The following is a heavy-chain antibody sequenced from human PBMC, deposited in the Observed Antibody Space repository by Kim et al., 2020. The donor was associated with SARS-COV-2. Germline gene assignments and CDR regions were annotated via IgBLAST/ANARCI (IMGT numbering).Heavy chain of an antibody. CDR2: SGSAGGI. Sequence: GGSLRLSCAASGFTFSINAMTWVRQAPGKGLEWVSGSGSAGGIYYADSVEGRFTISRDNSKNTLYLHMNSLRVEDTAIYYCAKVRHTSGWSTYFLDYWGQGTLVTVSS. CDR1: GFTFSINA. V-gene: IGHV3-23*01. CDR3: AKVRHTSGWSTYFLDY. J-gene: IGHJ4*02. D-gene: IGHD6-19*01.